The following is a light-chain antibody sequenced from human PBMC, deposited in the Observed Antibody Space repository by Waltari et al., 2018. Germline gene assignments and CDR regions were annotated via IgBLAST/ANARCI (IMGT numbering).Light chain of an antibody. Sequence: EIVLTQSPGPLSLSPGESATLSCRASQSVTSSHLAWYQQKPGQAPRLLIYGASSRATAIPDRFSGSGSGTDFTLTISRLEAEDFAVYYCQQYGSSPRTFGQGTKVEIK. CDR3: QQYGSSPRT. J-gene: IGKJ1*01. CDR1: QSVTSSH. CDR2: GAS. V-gene: IGKV3-20*01.